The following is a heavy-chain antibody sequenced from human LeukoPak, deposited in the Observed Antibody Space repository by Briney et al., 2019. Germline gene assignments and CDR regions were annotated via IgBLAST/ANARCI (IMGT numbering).Heavy chain of an antibody. CDR1: GGSISSHY. CDR3: ARMRDWFDP. Sequence: SETLSLTCSVSGGSISSHYWSWIRQPPGKGLEWSGYTYYSGGTNYNPSLKSRVTMSVDTSKNHFSLKVSSVTAADTAVYYCARMRDWFDPWGQGTLVTVSS. V-gene: IGHV4-59*11. CDR2: TYYSGGT. J-gene: IGHJ5*02.